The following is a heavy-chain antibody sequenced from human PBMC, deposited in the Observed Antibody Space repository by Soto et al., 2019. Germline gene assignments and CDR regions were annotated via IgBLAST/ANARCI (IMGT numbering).Heavy chain of an antibody. CDR2: IKRDGSEK. V-gene: IGHV3-7*01. Sequence: EVQLVESGGGLVQPGRSLRLSCAASGFTFSTFWMSWVRQAPGKGLEWVANIKRDGSEKYYVDSVKGRFTISRDNAKNSLYLQIDGLRVEDTAVYYCVRDFDYWGQGTLVTVSS. J-gene: IGHJ4*02. CDR1: GFTFSTFW. CDR3: VRDFDY.